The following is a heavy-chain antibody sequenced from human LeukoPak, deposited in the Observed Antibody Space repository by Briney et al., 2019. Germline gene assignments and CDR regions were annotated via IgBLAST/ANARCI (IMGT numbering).Heavy chain of an antibody. J-gene: IGHJ4*02. V-gene: IGHV1-8*01. CDR3: ARGAAPYYYDSSGSPGVVY. CDR2: MNPNSGNT. CDR1: GYTFTSYD. D-gene: IGHD3-22*01. Sequence: ASVKVSCKASGYTFTSYDINWVRQAPGPGLEWMGWMNPNSGNTGYAQKFQGRVTMTRNTSISTAYMELSSLRSEDTAVYYCARGAAPYYYDSSGSPGVVYWGQGTLVTVSS.